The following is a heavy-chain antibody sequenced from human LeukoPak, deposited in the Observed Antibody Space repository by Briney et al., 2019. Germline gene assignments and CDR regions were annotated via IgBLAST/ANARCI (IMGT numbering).Heavy chain of an antibody. CDR3: VGGMGGHFDY. CDR2: VKEDGSEK. D-gene: IGHD3-16*01. CDR1: GFTFSRFW. Sequence: PGGSLRLSCAASGFTFSRFWMSWVRQAPGKGLEWLANVKEDGSEKYYVDSVKGQFTISRDNAKNSLYLQMNSLRAEDTAVYYCVGGMGGHFDYWGQGTLVTVSS. J-gene: IGHJ4*02. V-gene: IGHV3-7*02.